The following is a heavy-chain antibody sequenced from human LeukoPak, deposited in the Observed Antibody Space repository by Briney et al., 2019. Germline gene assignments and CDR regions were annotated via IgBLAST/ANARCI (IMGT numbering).Heavy chain of an antibody. CDR1: GGSISSYY. Sequence: SETLSLTCTVSGGSISSYYWSWIRQPPGKGLEWIGYIYSSGSTNYNPSLKSRITISVDTSKNQFSLKLSSVTAADTAVYYCARDRAMTTVVTPYWYFDLWGRGTLVTVSS. D-gene: IGHD4-23*01. CDR2: IYSSGST. CDR3: ARDRAMTTVVTPYWYFDL. V-gene: IGHV4-59*01. J-gene: IGHJ2*01.